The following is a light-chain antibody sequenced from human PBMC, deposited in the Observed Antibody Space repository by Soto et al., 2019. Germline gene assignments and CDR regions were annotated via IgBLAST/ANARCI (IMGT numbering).Light chain of an antibody. V-gene: IGKV1-27*01. CDR3: QKYNSAPWT. Sequence: IQMTQSPSTLSASVGDRVTITCRASQSISPWLAWYQQKPGKVPKVLIYAASTLQSGVPSRFSGSGYGTDFTLTISSLQPEDVATYYCQKYNSAPWTFGQGTKVDIK. CDR1: QSISPW. CDR2: AAS. J-gene: IGKJ1*01.